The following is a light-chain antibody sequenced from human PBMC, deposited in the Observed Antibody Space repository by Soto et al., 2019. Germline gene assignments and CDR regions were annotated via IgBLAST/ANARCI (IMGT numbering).Light chain of an antibody. Sequence: QSVRTQPPSVSEAPRQRVTISCSGSSSNIGNNAVNWYQHLPGKAPKLLIYYDDLLPSGVSDRFSGSKSGTSASLAISGLQSEDEADYYCAAWDDSLNGVVFGGGTKLTVL. J-gene: IGLJ2*01. CDR2: YDD. CDR1: SSNIGNNA. V-gene: IGLV1-36*01. CDR3: AAWDDSLNGVV.